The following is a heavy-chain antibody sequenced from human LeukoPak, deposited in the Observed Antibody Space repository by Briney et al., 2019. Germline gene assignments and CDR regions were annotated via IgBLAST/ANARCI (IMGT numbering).Heavy chain of an antibody. Sequence: SETLSLTCAVYGGSFSGYYWSWVRQRPGKGREWIGEINHSGRTNYNPSLTSRVTISVETSKNQCSLTLSSVTCAETTVSYVTASRWSTWTPLLEPGIPTTDSSGQGTLVTVSS. V-gene: IGHV4-34*01. CDR2: INHSGRT. CDR3: TASRWSTWTPLLEPGIPTTDS. CDR1: GGSFSGYY. D-gene: IGHD1-26*01. J-gene: IGHJ4*02.